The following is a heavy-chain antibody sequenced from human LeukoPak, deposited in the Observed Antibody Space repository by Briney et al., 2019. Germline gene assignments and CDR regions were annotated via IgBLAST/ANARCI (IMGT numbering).Heavy chain of an antibody. D-gene: IGHD3-10*01. CDR2: ISSTSSYI. CDR3: ARALWSGPVYYGIDV. V-gene: IGHV3-21*01. J-gene: IGHJ6*02. CDR1: GFTFDDYG. Sequence: PGGSLRLSCAASGFTFDDYGMSWVRQAPGKGLEWVSSISSTSSYIYYADSMKGRFTISRDNAKNSLYLQMNSLRAEDTAVYYCARALWSGPVYYGIDVWGQGTTVTVSS.